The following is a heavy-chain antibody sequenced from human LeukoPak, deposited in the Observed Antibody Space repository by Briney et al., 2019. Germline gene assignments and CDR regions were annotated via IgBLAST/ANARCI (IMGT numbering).Heavy chain of an antibody. Sequence: GGSLRLSCAASGFMFSTYGMHWVRQPPGKGLEWVAFIQYDGSDQYYADSVRGRFTISRDNSKSTLSLQMNSLRAEDTAIYYCATYRQVLLPFESWGQGTLVTVSS. CDR3: ATYRQVLLPFES. CDR1: GFMFSTYG. V-gene: IGHV3-30*02. D-gene: IGHD2-8*02. J-gene: IGHJ4*02. CDR2: IQYDGSDQ.